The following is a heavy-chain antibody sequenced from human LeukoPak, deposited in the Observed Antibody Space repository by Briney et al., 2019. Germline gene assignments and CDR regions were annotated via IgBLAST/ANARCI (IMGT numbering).Heavy chain of an antibody. Sequence: SETLSLTCTVSGGSISSYYWSWIRQPPGKGLEWIGYIYYSGSTNYNPSLKSRVTISVDTSKNQFSLKLSSVTAADTAVYYCAREVATTRGCFDYWGQGTLVTVSS. CDR2: IYYSGST. CDR3: AREVATTRGCFDY. D-gene: IGHD5-12*01. CDR1: GGSISSYY. J-gene: IGHJ4*02. V-gene: IGHV4-59*01.